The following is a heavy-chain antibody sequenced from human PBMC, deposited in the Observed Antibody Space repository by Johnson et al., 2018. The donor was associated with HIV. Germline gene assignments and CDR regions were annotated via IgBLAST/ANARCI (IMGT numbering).Heavy chain of an antibody. D-gene: IGHD1-7*01. CDR2: ISYDGSNK. V-gene: IGHV3-30-3*01. CDR3: ARENNWNYGEYGFDI. J-gene: IGHJ3*02. Sequence: QVQLVESGGGVVQPGRSLRLSCAASGFTFSSYAMHWVRQAPGKGLEWVAVISYDGSNKYYADSVKGRFTISRDTSKNTLYLQMNSLRAEDTAVYYCARENNWNYGEYGFDIWGQGTMVTVSS. CDR1: GFTFSSYA.